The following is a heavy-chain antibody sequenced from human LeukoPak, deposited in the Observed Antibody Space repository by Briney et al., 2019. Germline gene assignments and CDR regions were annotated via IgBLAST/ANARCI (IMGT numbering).Heavy chain of an antibody. Sequence: SVKVSCKASGGTFSSYAISWVRQAPGQGLEWMGGIIPIFGTANYAQKFQGRVTITADKSTSTAYMELSSLRSEDTAVYYCTRVAAVAGTMAFDIWGQGTMVTVSS. CDR3: TRVAAVAGTMAFDI. V-gene: IGHV1-69*06. CDR2: IIPIFGTA. D-gene: IGHD6-19*01. CDR1: GGTFSSYA. J-gene: IGHJ3*02.